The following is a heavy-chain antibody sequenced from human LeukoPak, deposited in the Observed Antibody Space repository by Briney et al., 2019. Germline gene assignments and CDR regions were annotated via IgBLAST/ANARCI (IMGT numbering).Heavy chain of an antibody. CDR2: INPNSGGT. V-gene: IGHV1-2*02. J-gene: IGHJ6*03. CDR3: ARAYIVGAPMDV. D-gene: IGHD1-26*01. CDR1: GYTFTGYY. Sequence: ASVKVSCKPSGYTFTGYYMHWVRQAPGQGLEWMGWINPNSGGTNYAQTFQGRVTMTRDTSISTAYVELSSLRSDDTAVYYCARAYIVGAPMDVWGKGTTVTVSS.